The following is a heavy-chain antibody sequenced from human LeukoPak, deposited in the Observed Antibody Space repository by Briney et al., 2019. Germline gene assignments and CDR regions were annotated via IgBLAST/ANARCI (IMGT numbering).Heavy chain of an antibody. V-gene: IGHV4-39*07. CDR2: IYYSGST. CDR3: ARDLVVRGVSIDY. CDR1: GGSISSYY. Sequence: NPSETLSLTCTVSGGSISSYYWGWIRQPPGKGLEWIGSIYYSGSTYYNPSLKSRVTISVDTSKNQFSLKLSSVTAADTAVYYCARDLVVRGVSIDYWGQGTLVTVSS. D-gene: IGHD3-10*01. J-gene: IGHJ4*02.